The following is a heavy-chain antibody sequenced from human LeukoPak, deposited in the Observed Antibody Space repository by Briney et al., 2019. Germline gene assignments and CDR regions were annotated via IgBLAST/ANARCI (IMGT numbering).Heavy chain of an antibody. J-gene: IGHJ6*03. CDR2: IIPIFGTA. D-gene: IGHD5-24*01. CDR1: GYTFTSYY. Sequence: ASVKVSCKASGYTFTSYYMHWVRQAPGQGLEWMGGIIPIFGTANYAQKFQGRVTITADKSTSTAYMELSSLRSEDTAVYYCARGDGYNSYYYYYYMDVWGKGTTVTVSS. CDR3: ARGDGYNSYYYYYYMDV. V-gene: IGHV1-69*06.